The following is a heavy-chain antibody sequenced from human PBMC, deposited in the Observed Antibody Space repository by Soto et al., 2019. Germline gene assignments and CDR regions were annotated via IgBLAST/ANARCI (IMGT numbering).Heavy chain of an antibody. CDR1: GGTFDNYA. Sequence: QVQLVQSGAEVKQPGSSVMVSCKASGGTFDNYAITWVRQAPGQGLEWMAGIIPMLDSANYAEKFQDRVTITADESTSTVYMEVSSLRSEDTAVYYCARTYHYDSLGKTYFYYGMDVWGQGTTVTVSS. CDR3: ARTYHYDSLGKTYFYYGMDV. D-gene: IGHD3-22*01. V-gene: IGHV1-69*12. CDR2: IIPMLDSA. J-gene: IGHJ6*02.